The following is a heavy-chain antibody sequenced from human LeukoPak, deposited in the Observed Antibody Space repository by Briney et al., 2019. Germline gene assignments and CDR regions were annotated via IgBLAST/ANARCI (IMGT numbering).Heavy chain of an antibody. CDR1: GYTLTGYY. CDR2: ITPNRGGT. D-gene: IGHD1-26*01. V-gene: IGHV1-2*06. Sequence: ASVTVSYKGSGYTLTGYYMHCVSPGPGPGREWMRRITPNRGGTTYAQKFRGRVTMSRDISISTAYMELSRLRSDDTAVYYCASQVGATTGAFVIWGQGTIVTVSS. CDR3: ASQVGATTGAFVI. J-gene: IGHJ3*02.